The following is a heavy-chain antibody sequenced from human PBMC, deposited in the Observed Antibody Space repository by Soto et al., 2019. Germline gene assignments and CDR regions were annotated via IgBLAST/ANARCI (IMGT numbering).Heavy chain of an antibody. J-gene: IGHJ4*02. Sequence: EPLSLTCAVSGGCISSSNWWSWVRQPPGKGLEWIGEIYHSGSTNYTPSLKSRVTISVDKSKNQFSLKLSSVTAADTAVYYCARAAQDGDFDYWGQGTLVNVS. V-gene: IGHV4-4*02. D-gene: IGHD4-17*01. CDR1: GGCISSSNW. CDR3: ARAAQDGDFDY. CDR2: IYHSGST.